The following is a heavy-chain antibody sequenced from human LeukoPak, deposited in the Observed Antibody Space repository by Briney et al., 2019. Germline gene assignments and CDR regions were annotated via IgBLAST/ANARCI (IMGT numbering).Heavy chain of an antibody. CDR1: GFTFSSYA. D-gene: IGHD3-9*01. J-gene: IGHJ5*02. CDR2: ISGSGGST. Sequence: GGSLRLSCAASGFTFSSYAMSWVRQAPGKGLEWVSAISGSGGSTYYADSVKGRFTIPRDNSKNTLYLQMNSLRAEDTAVYYCAKDLGYDILTGSLLWFDPWGQGTLVTVSS. V-gene: IGHV3-23*01. CDR3: AKDLGYDILTGSLLWFDP.